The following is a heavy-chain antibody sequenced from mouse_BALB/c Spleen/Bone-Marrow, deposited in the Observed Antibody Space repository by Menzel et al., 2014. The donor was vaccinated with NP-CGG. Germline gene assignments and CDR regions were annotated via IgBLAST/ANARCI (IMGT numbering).Heavy chain of an antibody. Sequence: EVQRVESGGGLVQPGGSLRLSCATSGFTFTDYYMSWVLQPPGKALEWLGFIRNKANGYTTEYSASVKGRFTISRDNSQSILYLQMNTLRAEDSATYYCARDGSWLAYWGQGTLVTVSA. V-gene: IGHV7-3*02. CDR2: IRNKANGYTT. CDR1: GFTFTDYY. CDR3: ARDGSWLAY. J-gene: IGHJ3*01.